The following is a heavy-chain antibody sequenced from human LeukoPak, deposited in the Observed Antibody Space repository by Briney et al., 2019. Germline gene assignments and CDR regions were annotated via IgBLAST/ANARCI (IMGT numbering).Heavy chain of an antibody. CDR1: GFTFSSYS. V-gene: IGHV3-74*01. D-gene: IGHD4-17*01. CDR3: ARLGGRSTVTKIDY. J-gene: IGHJ4*02. Sequence: SGGSLRLSCAASGFTFSSYSMNWVRQAPGKGLEWVSRINSDGSSTSYADSVKGRFTISRDNAKNTLYLQMNSLRAEDTAVYYCARLGGRSTVTKIDYWGQGTLVTVSS. CDR2: INSDGSST.